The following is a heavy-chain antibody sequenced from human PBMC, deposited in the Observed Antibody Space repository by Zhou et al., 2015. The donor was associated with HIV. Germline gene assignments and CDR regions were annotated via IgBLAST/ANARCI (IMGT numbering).Heavy chain of an antibody. CDR2: ISAYNGNT. J-gene: IGHJ5*02. Sequence: QVQVVQSGAEVKKPGASVKVSCKASGYTFTSYGISWVRQAPGQGLEWMGWISAYNGNTNYAQKLQGRVTMTTDTSTSTAYMELRSLRSDDTAVYYCARIKVLRFLENDAPNWFDPWGQGTLVTVSS. CDR1: GYTFTSYG. D-gene: IGHD3-3*01. V-gene: IGHV1-18*01. CDR3: ARIKVLRFLENDAPNWFDP.